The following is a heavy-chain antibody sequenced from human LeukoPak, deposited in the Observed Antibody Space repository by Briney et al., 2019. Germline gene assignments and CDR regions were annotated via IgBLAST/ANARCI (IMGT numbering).Heavy chain of an antibody. CDR3: ARVSSSWDSFFDY. V-gene: IGHV4-59*01. CDR1: GGSFSGYY. D-gene: IGHD6-13*01. J-gene: IGHJ4*02. CDR2: IYYSGST. Sequence: SETLSLTCAVYGGSFSGYYWSWIRQPPGKGLEWIGYIYYSGSTNYNPSLKSRVTISVDTSKNQFSLKLSSVTAADTAVYYCARVSSSWDSFFDYWGQGTLVTVSS.